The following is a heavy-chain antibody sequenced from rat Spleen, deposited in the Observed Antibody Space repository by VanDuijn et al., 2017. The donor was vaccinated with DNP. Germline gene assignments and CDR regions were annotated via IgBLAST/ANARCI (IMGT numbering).Heavy chain of an antibody. D-gene: IGHD1-9*01. CDR1: GFTFSDYN. J-gene: IGHJ4*01. CDR3: ARHTTGIGVMDA. CDR2: ISYDGSST. V-gene: IGHV5-7*01. Sequence: EVQLVESGGGLVQPGRSLKLSCAASGFTFSDYNMAWVRQAPKKGLEWVATISYDGSSTYYRDSVKGRFTISRDNAKSTLYLQMDSLRSEDTATYYCARHTTGIGVMDAWGQGASVTVSS.